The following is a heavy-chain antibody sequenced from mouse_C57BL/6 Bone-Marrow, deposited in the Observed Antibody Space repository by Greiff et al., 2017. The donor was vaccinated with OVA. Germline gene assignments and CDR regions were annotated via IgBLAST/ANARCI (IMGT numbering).Heavy chain of an antibody. J-gene: IGHJ4*01. Sequence: QVQLQQPGAELVRPGSSVKLSCKASGYTFTSYWMDWVKQRPVQGLEWIGNIYPSDSETHYNQKFKDKATLTVDKSSRTAYMQLSSLTSEDSAVYYCECRAWDYYAMDYWGQGTSVTVSS. CDR3: ECRAWDYYAMDY. V-gene: IGHV1-61*01. D-gene: IGHD6-5*01. CDR2: IYPSDSET. CDR1: GYTFTSYW.